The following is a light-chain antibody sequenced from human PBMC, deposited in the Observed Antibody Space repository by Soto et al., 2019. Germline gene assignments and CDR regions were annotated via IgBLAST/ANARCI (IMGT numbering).Light chain of an antibody. CDR1: SSNIGAGYD. CDR3: QSYDSSLSVV. CDR2: DNT. J-gene: IGLJ2*01. V-gene: IGLV1-40*01. Sequence: QSVLTQPPSVSGAPGQRVTISCTGSSSNIGAGYDVNWYQQLPGTAPKLLIYDNTNRPSGVPDRFSGSKSGTSASLAITGLQAEDEADYYCQSYDSSLSVVFGGGTKVTVL.